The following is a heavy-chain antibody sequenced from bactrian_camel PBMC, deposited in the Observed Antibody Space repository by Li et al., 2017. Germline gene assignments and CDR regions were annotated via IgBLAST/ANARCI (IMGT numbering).Heavy chain of an antibody. V-gene: IGHV3S60*01. CDR3: AADTRFSAECWEAESDDYKY. CDR2: INKSDGNT. Sequence: HVQLVESGGGSVQAGGSLRLSCAASGYTYSTYMVGWFRQAPGKEREGLSCINKSDGNTYYADSVKGRFTISRDNAKNTLYLQMNSLKPEDTAMYYCAADTRFSAECWEAESDDYKYWGQGTQVTVS. J-gene: IGHJ4*01. D-gene: IGHD5*01. CDR1: GYTYSTYM.